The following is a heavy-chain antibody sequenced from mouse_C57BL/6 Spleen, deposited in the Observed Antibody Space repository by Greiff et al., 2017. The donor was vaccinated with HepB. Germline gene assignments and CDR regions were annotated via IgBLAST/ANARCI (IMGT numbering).Heavy chain of an antibody. Sequence: EVKVVDSGGGLVKPGGSLKLSCAASGFTFSDYGMHWVRQAPEKGLEWVAYISSGSSTIYYADTVKGRFTISRDNAKNTLFLQMTSLRSEDTAMYYCSSLLLWYFDVWGTGTTVTVSS. V-gene: IGHV5-17*01. J-gene: IGHJ1*03. CDR2: ISSGSSTI. CDR3: SSLLLWYFDV. CDR1: GFTFSDYG. D-gene: IGHD1-2*01.